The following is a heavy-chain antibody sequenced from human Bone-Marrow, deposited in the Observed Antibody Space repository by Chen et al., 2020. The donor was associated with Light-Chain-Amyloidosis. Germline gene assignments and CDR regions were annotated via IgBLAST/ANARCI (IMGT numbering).Heavy chain of an antibody. Sequence: EVQLEQSGPEVKKPGESLKISCKGSGYTFPNYWIGWVRQMPGKGLEWMGVISPDDSDARYSPSFEGQVTISADKSITTAYLQWRSLKASDTALYYCARRRDGYNFDYWGQGTLVTVSS. J-gene: IGHJ4*02. D-gene: IGHD5-12*01. CDR1: GYTFPNYW. V-gene: IGHV5-51*01. CDR2: ISPDDSDA. CDR3: ARRRDGYNFDY.